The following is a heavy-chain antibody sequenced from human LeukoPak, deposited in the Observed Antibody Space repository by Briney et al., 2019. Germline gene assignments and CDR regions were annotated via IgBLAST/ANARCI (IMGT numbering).Heavy chain of an antibody. CDR3: APSSSWPGYFDY. V-gene: IGHV3-53*01. CDR2: IYSGGST. J-gene: IGHJ4*02. D-gene: IGHD6-13*01. Sequence: GGSLRLPCAASGLTVSSNYMSWVRQAPGKGLEWVSVIYSGGSTYYADPVKGRFTISRDNSKNTLFLQMNSLRAEDTAVYYCAPSSSWPGYFDYWGQGTLVTVSS. CDR1: GLTVSSNY.